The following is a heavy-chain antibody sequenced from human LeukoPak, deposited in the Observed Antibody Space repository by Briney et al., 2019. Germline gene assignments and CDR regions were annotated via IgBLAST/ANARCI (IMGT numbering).Heavy chain of an antibody. D-gene: IGHD2-2*01. CDR2: INADDGNT. Sequence: ASVKVSCKTSGYTFTTYVIHWVRQAPGQRLEWMGLINADDGNTRYSQRFQGRVTITRDTSANTAYMELSSLRFEDTAVYYCARGVVVQPSANWFDPWAREPRSPSPQ. CDR1: GYTFTTYV. V-gene: IGHV1-3*01. CDR3: ARGVVVQPSANWFDP. J-gene: IGHJ5*02.